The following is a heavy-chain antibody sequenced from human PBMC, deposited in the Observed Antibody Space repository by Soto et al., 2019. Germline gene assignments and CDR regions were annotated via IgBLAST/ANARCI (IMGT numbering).Heavy chain of an antibody. CDR2: IYYSGST. CDR3: ARHQGEFIGMDV. V-gene: IGHV4-59*08. J-gene: IGHJ6*02. CDR1: GSPISIYD. Sequence: PSEPLSLTYSSSGSPISIYDWSRLRQPPGKGLEWIAYIYYSGSTNYNTSLKIRVTISVDTSKNQFSLKLSSVTAADTAVYYCARHQGEFIGMDVWGQGTTVTVS.